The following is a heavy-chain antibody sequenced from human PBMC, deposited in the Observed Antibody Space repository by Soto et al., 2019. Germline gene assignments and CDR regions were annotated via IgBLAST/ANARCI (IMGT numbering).Heavy chain of an antibody. V-gene: IGHV3-30*18. CDR3: PKSDYSEIIFDY. Sequence: PGGSLRLSCAASGFTFSNYAIHWVRQAPGKGLEWVAVISYDASGILYADSVKGRFTISRDNSKNTVYLQMNSLRAEDTAMYYCPKSDYSEIIFDYWGQGIMVTVSS. CDR2: ISYDASGI. D-gene: IGHD4-4*01. CDR1: GFTFSNYA. J-gene: IGHJ4*02.